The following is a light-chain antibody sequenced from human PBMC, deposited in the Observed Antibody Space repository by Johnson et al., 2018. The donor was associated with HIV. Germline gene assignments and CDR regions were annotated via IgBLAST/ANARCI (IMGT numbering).Light chain of an antibody. CDR3: GTWDSRLNADV. CDR1: SSNIGNNY. J-gene: IGLJ1*01. V-gene: IGLV1-51*01. CDR2: DND. Sequence: QSVLTQPPSVSAAPGQKVTISCSGSSSNIGNNYVSWYQQLPGAAPKLLIFDNDKRPSGIPDRFSGSKSGTSATLGITGLQTGDEADYYCGTWDSRLNADVFGAGTKVTVL.